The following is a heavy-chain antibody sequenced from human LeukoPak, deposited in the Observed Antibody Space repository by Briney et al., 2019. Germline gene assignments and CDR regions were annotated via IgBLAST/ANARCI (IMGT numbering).Heavy chain of an antibody. V-gene: IGHV4-61*01. D-gene: IGHD3-10*01. J-gene: IGHJ4*02. CDR3: ARGWLSFGEHFDY. Sequence: SETLSLTCSVSGGSVSSHNYYWSWIRQPPGKGLEWIGFIPYTGTTNYNPSLQSRLTMSVDTSKNQFSLKLSSVTAADTAVYYCARGWLSFGEHFDYWGQGTLVTVSS. CDR1: GGSVSSHNYY. CDR2: IPYTGTT.